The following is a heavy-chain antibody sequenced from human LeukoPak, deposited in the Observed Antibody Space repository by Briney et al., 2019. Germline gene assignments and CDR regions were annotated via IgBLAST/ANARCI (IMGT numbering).Heavy chain of an antibody. Sequence: GGSLRLSCEASGFTFFNYGVHWVRQAPGKGLEWASLISYDGGNQKYADSVKGRFTISRDNSKNTVYLQLNSLRAEDTAVYYCAKDRRMMSAYYGMDVWGQGTTVIVSS. D-gene: IGHD3-16*01. CDR1: GFTFFNYG. J-gene: IGHJ6*02. CDR2: ISYDGGNQ. CDR3: AKDRRMMSAYYGMDV. V-gene: IGHV3-30*18.